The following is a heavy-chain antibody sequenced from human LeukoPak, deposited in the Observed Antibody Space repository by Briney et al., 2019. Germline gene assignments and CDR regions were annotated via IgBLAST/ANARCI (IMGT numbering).Heavy chain of an antibody. D-gene: IGHD2-2*01. Sequence: SETLSLTCAVYGGSFSGHFWMWVRQPPGKGLEWIGEINHSGTTNYNPSLKSRVTILVDTSKNQFSLRLSSVTAADTAVYYCARGGRGAPAARRFKPGNWFDPWGQGTLVTVFS. CDR2: INHSGTT. CDR1: GGSFSGHF. V-gene: IGHV4-34*01. J-gene: IGHJ5*02. CDR3: ARGGRGAPAARRFKPGNWFDP.